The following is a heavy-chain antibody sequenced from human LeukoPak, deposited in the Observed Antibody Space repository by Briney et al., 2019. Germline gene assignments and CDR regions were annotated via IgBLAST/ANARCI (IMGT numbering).Heavy chain of an antibody. CDR1: GFTLSSYW. V-gene: IGHV3-7*01. CDR2: INQGGREK. D-gene: IGHD2-15*01. J-gene: IGHJ6*02. CDR3: ARDQLVDYYYYGMDV. Sequence: GGALRLSCAASGFTLSSYWMSWVRQARGKGLDGVAHINQGGREKYYVVSVKGRFTISRDNAKNSLYLQMNSLRAEDTAVYYCARDQLVDYYYYGMDVWGQGTTVTVSS.